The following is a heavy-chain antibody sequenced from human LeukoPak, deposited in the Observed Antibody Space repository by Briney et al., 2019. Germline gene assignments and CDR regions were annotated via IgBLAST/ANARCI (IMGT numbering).Heavy chain of an antibody. J-gene: IGHJ4*01. D-gene: IGHD2-2*01. V-gene: IGHV3-30*02. CDR2: IGYDGNNK. CDR3: AKCPSSTWPKLYDY. CDR1: GFTFLSYG. Sequence: GGSLRLSCAASGFTFLSYGMHWVRQAPGRGLEWVAFIGYDGNNKYYADSVKGRFTISRDNSENTLSLQMNSLRAEDTAVYYCAKCPSSTWPKLYDYCGEGTLVTVSA.